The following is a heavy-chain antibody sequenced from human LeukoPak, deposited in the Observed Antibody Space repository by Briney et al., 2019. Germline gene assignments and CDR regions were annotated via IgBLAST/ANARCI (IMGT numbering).Heavy chain of an antibody. J-gene: IGHJ4*02. Sequence: GASVKVSCKASGYTFTSYYMHWVRQAPGQGLEWMGIIIPSGGSTSYAQKFQGRVTMTRDTSTSTVYMELSSLRAEDTALYYCASGMSLTGDGPFDFWGQGTLVTVSS. CDR1: GYTFTSYY. CDR2: IIPSGGST. D-gene: IGHD3-9*01. V-gene: IGHV1-46*01. CDR3: ASGMSLTGDGPFDF.